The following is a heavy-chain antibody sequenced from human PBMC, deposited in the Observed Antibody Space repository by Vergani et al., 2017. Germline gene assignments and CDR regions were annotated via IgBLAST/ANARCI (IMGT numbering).Heavy chain of an antibody. CDR2: INHSGST. D-gene: IGHD2-2*01. Sequence: QVQLQQWGAGLLKPSETLSLTCAVYGGSFSGYYWSWIRQPPGKGLEWIGEINHSGSTNYNPSLKSRVTISVDTSKNQFSRKLSSVTAADTAVYYCARHTSPRIEDYFDYWGQGTLVTVSS. J-gene: IGHJ4*02. CDR3: ARHTSPRIEDYFDY. CDR1: GGSFSGYY. V-gene: IGHV4-34*01.